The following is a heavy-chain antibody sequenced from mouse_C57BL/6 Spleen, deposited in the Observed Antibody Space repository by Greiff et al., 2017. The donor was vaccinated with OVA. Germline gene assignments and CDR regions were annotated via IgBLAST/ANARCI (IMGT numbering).Heavy chain of an antibody. V-gene: IGHV1-59*01. D-gene: IGHD1-1*01. Sequence: QVQLKQPGAELVRPGTSVKLSCKASGYTFTSYWMHWVKQRPGQGLEWIGVIDPSDSYTNYNQKFKVKATLTVDTSSSTAYMQLSSLTSEDSAVYYCARGSDYSWFAYWGQGTLVTVSA. CDR2: IDPSDSYT. CDR3: ARGSDYSWFAY. CDR1: GYTFTSYW. J-gene: IGHJ3*01.